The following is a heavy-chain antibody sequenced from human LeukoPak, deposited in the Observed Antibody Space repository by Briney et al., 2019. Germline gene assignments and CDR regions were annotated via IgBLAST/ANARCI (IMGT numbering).Heavy chain of an antibody. V-gene: IGHV1-2*02. J-gene: IGHJ5*02. D-gene: IGHD5-12*01. Sequence: ASVKVSCKASGYTFTGYYMHWVRQAPGQGLEWMGWINPNSGGTNYAQKFQGRVTMTRDTSISTAYVELSRLRSDDTAVYYCARDGRGYSGYDWYWFDPWGQGTLVTVSS. CDR1: GYTFTGYY. CDR3: ARDGRGYSGYDWYWFDP. CDR2: INPNSGGT.